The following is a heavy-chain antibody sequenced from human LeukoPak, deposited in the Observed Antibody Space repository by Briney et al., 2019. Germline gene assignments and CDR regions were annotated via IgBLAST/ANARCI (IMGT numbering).Heavy chain of an antibody. Sequence: GGSLRLSCAASGFTFSSYGMHWVRQAPGKGLEWVALIWSDDRNKYYADSVKGQFTISRDNSKNTLYLQMNSLRAEDTAVYYCARDYGGDAGLDCWGQETLVTVSS. J-gene: IGHJ4*02. CDR1: GFTFSSYG. D-gene: IGHD4-23*01. CDR2: IWSDDRNK. V-gene: IGHV3-33*01. CDR3: ARDYGGDAGLDC.